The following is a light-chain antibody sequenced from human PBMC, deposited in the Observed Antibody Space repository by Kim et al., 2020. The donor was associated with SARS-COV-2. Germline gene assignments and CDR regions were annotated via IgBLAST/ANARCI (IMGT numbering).Light chain of an antibody. V-gene: IGKV1-39*01. CDR2: ASS. CDR1: QGISGY. J-gene: IGKJ4*01. CDR3: QQSYHDRALI. Sequence: DIPMTQSPSFLSAAVGDTVTITCRASQGISGYLNWYQQKPGKAPKLLVYASSSLQSGVSSRFRGRGSGTDFTLTISSLQPEDCGTNYCQQSYHDRALICGGETKLE.